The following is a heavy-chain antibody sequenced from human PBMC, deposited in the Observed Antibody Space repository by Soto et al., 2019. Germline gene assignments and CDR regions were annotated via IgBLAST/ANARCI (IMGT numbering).Heavy chain of an antibody. J-gene: IGHJ4*02. CDR1: GYTFNTHA. V-gene: IGHV1-3*01. Sequence: QVQLLQSGAEVKKPGASVKVSCQAAGYTFNTHAMHWVRQAPGQGLEWMGWINGGNGNTKYSQKFQGRLTVTRDTSTATVYMELSSLTSGDTAVYYCAREFLGRLGVDRFDSWGQGTLVTVSS. CDR3: AREFLGRLGVDRFDS. D-gene: IGHD3-10*01. CDR2: INGGNGNT.